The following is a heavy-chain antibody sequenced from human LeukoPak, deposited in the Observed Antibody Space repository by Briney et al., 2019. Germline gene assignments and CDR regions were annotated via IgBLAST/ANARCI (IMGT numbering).Heavy chain of an antibody. CDR2: INPNSGGT. J-gene: IGHJ3*02. V-gene: IGHV1-2*04. CDR1: GYTFTGYY. CDR3: AKDSGGDYGGSLAFDI. Sequence: ASVKVSCKASGYTFTGYYIHWVRQAPGQGLEWMGWINPNSGGTNYAQKFQGWVTMTRDTPIKTAYMELSRLKYDDTAVYYCAKDSGGDYGGSLAFDIWGQGTMVTVSS. D-gene: IGHD4-17*01.